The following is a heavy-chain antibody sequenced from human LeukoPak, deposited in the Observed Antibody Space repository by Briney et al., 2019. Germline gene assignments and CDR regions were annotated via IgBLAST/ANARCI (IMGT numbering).Heavy chain of an antibody. CDR1: GFTFSSYG. D-gene: IGHD1-20*01. CDR3: AKGQRYNWDDDAVDM. V-gene: IGHV3-23*01. Sequence: GPLRLSCAAPGFTFSSYGMSWVRHATRKGMEWNSRIITSSDRTYYADSVKGLFTISRDNSKNSLYLQMNSLRAEDTAIYYCAKGQRYNWDDDAVDMWGQGTMVIVSS. J-gene: IGHJ3*02. CDR2: IITSSDRT.